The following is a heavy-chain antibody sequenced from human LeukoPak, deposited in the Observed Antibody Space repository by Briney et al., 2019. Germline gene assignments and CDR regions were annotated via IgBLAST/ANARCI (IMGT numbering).Heavy chain of an antibody. V-gene: IGHV4-34*01. CDR2: INHSGST. D-gene: IGHD1-26*01. CDR3: ARGRRVVGATLYYYYYGMDV. Sequence: SETLSLTCAVYGGSFSGYYWSWIRQPPGKGLEWIGEINHSGSTNYNPSLKSRVTISVDTSKNQFSLKLSSVTAADTAVYYCARGRRVVGATLYYYYYGMDVWGQGTTVTVS. CDR1: GGSFSGYY. J-gene: IGHJ6*02.